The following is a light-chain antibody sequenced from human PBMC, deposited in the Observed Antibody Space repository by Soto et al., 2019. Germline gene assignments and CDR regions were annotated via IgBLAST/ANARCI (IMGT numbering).Light chain of an antibody. CDR1: QDVSRY. V-gene: IGKV1-9*01. CDR3: QQLNSYVFA. J-gene: IGKJ3*01. Sequence: DIQLTQSPSFLSASVGDRVTITCRASQDVSRYLAWYQQKPGKAPNLLIYAASTLRSGVPSRFSGSGSETEFTLTISSLQPVDFATDYCQQLNSYVFAFGPGTKVDIK. CDR2: AAS.